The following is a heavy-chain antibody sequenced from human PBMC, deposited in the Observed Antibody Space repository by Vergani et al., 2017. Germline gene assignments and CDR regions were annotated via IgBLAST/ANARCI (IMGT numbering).Heavy chain of an antibody. CDR3: ARDGGGIVATIPDDY. Sequence: QVQLVQSGAEVKKPGSSVKVSCKASGGTFSSYTISWVRQAPGQGLEWMGWISAYNGNTNYAQKLQGRVTMTTDTSTSTAYMERRSLRSDDTAVYYCARDGGGIVATIPDDYWGQGTLVTVSS. CDR1: GGTFSSYT. D-gene: IGHD5-12*01. J-gene: IGHJ4*02. CDR2: ISAYNGNT. V-gene: IGHV1-18*01.